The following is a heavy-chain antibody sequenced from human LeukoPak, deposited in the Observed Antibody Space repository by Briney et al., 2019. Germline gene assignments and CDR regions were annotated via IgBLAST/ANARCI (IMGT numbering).Heavy chain of an antibody. CDR3: ARDHEWGRAYFDY. CDR2: INSDGSST. J-gene: IGHJ4*02. Sequence: GGSLRLSCAASGFTFSSYWMHWVRQAPGKGLVWVSRINSDGSSTSYADSVKGRFTISRDNSKNTLYLQMNSLRAEDTAVYYCARDHEWGRAYFDYWGQGTLVTVSS. D-gene: IGHD1-26*01. V-gene: IGHV3-74*01. CDR1: GFTFSSYW.